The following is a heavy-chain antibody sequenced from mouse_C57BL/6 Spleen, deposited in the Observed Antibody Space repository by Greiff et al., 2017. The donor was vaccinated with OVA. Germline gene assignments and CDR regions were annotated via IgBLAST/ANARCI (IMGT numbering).Heavy chain of an antibody. Sequence: EVQGVESGGDLVKPGGSLKLSCAASGFTFSSYGMSWVRQTPDKRLEWVATISSGGSYTYYPDSVKGRFTISRDNAKNTLYLQMSSLKSEDTAMYYCAREGANWDYFDYWGQGTTLTVSS. CDR3: AREGANWDYFDY. CDR1: GFTFSSYG. J-gene: IGHJ2*01. CDR2: ISSGGSYT. V-gene: IGHV5-6*01. D-gene: IGHD4-1*01.